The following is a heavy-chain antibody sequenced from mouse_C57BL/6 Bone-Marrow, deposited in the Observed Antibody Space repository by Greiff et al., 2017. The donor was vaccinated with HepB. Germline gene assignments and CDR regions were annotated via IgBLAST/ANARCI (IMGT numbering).Heavy chain of an antibody. J-gene: IGHJ3*01. CDR2: INPNNGGT. CDR1: GYTFTDYN. Sequence: EVQLQQSGPELVKPGASVKIPCKASGYTFTDYNMDWVKQSHGKSLEWIGDINPNNGGTIYNQKFKGKATLTVDKSSSTAYMELRSLTSEDTAVYYCARTYYYGSSPSWFAYWGQGTLVTVSA. D-gene: IGHD1-1*01. V-gene: IGHV1-18*01. CDR3: ARTYYYGSSPSWFAY.